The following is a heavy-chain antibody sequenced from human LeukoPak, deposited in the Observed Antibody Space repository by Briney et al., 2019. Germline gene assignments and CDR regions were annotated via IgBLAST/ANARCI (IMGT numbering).Heavy chain of an antibody. Sequence: PGGSLRLSCAASGFTVSSNYMSWVCQAPGKGLEWVSVIYSGGSTYYADSVKGRFTISRDNSKNTLYLQMNSLRAEDTAVYYCAVISSEDAFDIWGQGTMVTVSS. J-gene: IGHJ3*02. V-gene: IGHV3-66*01. CDR3: AVISSEDAFDI. D-gene: IGHD3-22*01. CDR1: GFTVSSNY. CDR2: IYSGGST.